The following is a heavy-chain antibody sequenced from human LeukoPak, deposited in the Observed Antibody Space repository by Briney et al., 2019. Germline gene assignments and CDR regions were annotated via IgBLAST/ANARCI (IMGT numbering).Heavy chain of an antibody. Sequence: GGSLRLSCAASGFIFSDYYMSWLRQAPGKGLEWVSYISGSGGTIYYADSVKGRFTISSDNAKNSLYLQMNSLRAEDTAVYYCARDGGIDYSGSFPYYFDYWGQGTLVTVSS. D-gene: IGHD1-26*01. J-gene: IGHJ4*02. CDR2: ISGSGGTI. CDR3: ARDGGIDYSGSFPYYFDY. V-gene: IGHV3-11*04. CDR1: GFIFSDYY.